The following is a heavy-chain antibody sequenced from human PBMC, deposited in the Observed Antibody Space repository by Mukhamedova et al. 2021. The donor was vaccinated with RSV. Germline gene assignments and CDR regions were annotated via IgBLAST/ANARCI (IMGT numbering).Heavy chain of an antibody. CDR3: ARDVSSSWPTAMDV. J-gene: IGHJ6*02. V-gene: IGHV3-30*04. D-gene: IGHD6-13*01. CDR1: TFSSYA. CDR2: ISYDGSNK. Sequence: TFSSYAMHWVRQAPGKGLEWVAVISYDGSNKYYADSVKGRFTISRDNSKNTLYLQMNSLRAEDTAVYYCARDVSSSWPTAMDVWG.